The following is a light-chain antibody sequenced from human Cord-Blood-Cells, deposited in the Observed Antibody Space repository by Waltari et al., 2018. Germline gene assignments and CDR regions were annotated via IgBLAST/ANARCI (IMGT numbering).Light chain of an antibody. CDR1: ISDVGSYNF. CDR3: CSYAGSSTFV. Sequence: QSALTQPASVSGSPGQSITLSCTGTISDVGSYNFVSWAHQHPAKAPKLMIYEGSKRPSGVSNRFSGSKSGNTASLTISGLQAEDEADYYCCSYAGSSTFVFGGGTKLTVL. CDR2: EGS. V-gene: IGLV2-23*03. J-gene: IGLJ3*02.